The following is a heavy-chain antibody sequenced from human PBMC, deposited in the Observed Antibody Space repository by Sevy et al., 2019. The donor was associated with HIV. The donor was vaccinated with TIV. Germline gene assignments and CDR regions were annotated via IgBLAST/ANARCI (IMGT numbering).Heavy chain of an antibody. V-gene: IGHV3-7*01. J-gene: IGHJ4*02. Sequence: GGSLRLSCAASGFTFSSYWMSWVRQAPGKGLEWVATMKQDGSDKYYVDSVKGRFTISRDNAKNSLYLQMNSLRAEDSAVFYCVREGLGGFSYRLDFWGQGTLVTVSS. CDR3: VREGLGGFSYRLDF. CDR2: MKQDGSDK. CDR1: GFTFSSYW. D-gene: IGHD5-18*01.